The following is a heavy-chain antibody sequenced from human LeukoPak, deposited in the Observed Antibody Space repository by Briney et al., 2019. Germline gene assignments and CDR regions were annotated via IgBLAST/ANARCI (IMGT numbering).Heavy chain of an antibody. CDR2: IYPGDSDT. D-gene: IGHD3-10*01. J-gene: IGHJ1*01. CDR3: ARRIGGTYFQH. V-gene: IGHV5-51*01. Sequence: GESLKISCKGSGSSFTSYWIGWVRQLPGKGLGWRGIIYPGDSDTRYSPSFQGQVTISADKSISTAYLQWSSLKASDTAMYYCARRIGGTYFQHWGQGTLVTVSS. CDR1: GSSFTSYW.